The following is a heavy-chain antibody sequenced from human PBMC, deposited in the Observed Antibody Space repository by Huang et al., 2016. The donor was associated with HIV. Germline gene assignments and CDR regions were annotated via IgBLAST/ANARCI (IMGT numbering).Heavy chain of an antibody. CDR2: IYYSGNT. CDR1: GGSISSSSYY. CDR3: ARHGRVAGHYYNNMDV. V-gene: IGHV4-39*01. Sequence: LQLQESGPGLVKSSEILSLICTVSGGSISSSSYYWGWIRQPPGKGPEWIGRIYYSGNTDYNPPLKSRVTISVDTSKNQFSLKVNSVTAADTAVYYCARHGRVAGHYYNNMDVWGRGTTVTVSS. D-gene: IGHD6-19*01. J-gene: IGHJ6*02.